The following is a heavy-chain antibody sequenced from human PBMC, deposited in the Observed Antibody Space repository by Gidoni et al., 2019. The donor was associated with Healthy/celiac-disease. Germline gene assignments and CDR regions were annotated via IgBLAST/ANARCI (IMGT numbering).Heavy chain of an antibody. CDR3: ARGTIFGVVTDSEQHYGMDV. Sequence: QVQLVQSGAEVKKPGAAVKVSCKAAGGTFSSYASSWVRQAPGQGLEWMGGIIPIFGTANYAQKFQGRVTIPADESTSTAYMELSSLRSEDTAVYYCARGTIFGVVTDSEQHYGMDVWGQGTTVTVSS. CDR1: GGTFSSYA. D-gene: IGHD3-3*01. V-gene: IGHV1-69*01. J-gene: IGHJ6*02. CDR2: IIPIFGTA.